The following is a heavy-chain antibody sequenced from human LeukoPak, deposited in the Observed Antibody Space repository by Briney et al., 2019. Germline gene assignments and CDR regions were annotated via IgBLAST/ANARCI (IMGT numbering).Heavy chain of an antibody. D-gene: IGHD5-18*01. CDR1: EFIVSDNY. CDR3: AREVNSSGWFDP. J-gene: IGHJ5*02. Sequence: PGGSLRLSCAASEFIVSDNYMNWVRQAPGKGLEWVAVIYSGGSRYYADSVKGRFTSSRDISENTIYLQMNSLRVEDTAVYYCAREVNSSGWFDPWGQGTLVTVSS. V-gene: IGHV3-53*01. CDR2: IYSGGSR.